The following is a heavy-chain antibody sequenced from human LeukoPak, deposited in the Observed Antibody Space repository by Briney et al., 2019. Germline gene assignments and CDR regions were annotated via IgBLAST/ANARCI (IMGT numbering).Heavy chain of an antibody. Sequence: SETLSLTCTVSGGSISSYYWSWIRQPPGKGLEWIGYIYYSGSTNYNPSLKSRVTISVDTSKNQFSLKLSSVTAADTAVYYCARDKDGYNFDGAFDIWGQGTMVTVSS. J-gene: IGHJ3*02. D-gene: IGHD5-24*01. CDR2: IYYSGST. CDR1: GGSISSYY. V-gene: IGHV4-59*01. CDR3: ARDKDGYNFDGAFDI.